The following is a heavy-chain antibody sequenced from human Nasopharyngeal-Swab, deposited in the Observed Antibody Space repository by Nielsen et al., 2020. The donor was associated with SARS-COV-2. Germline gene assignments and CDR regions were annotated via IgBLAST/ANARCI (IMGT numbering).Heavy chain of an antibody. CDR1: GFTFSDYY. CDR3: ARDKWLLTH. V-gene: IGHV4-59*13. CDR2: IFYSGST. D-gene: IGHD3-22*01. Sequence: ESLKISCAASGFTFSDYYMSWIRQPPGKGLEWIGYIFYSGSTNYNPSLKSRVTISVHTSKNQFSLRLSSVTAADTAVYYCARDKWLLTHWGQGTLVTVSS. J-gene: IGHJ4*02.